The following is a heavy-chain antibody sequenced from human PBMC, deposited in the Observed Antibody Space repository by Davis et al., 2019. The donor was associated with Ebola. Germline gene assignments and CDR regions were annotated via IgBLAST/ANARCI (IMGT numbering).Heavy chain of an antibody. CDR3: ARGVAVAGYYFDY. V-gene: IGHV3-23*01. CDR2: ISGSGGST. CDR1: GFTFSSYA. J-gene: IGHJ4*02. D-gene: IGHD6-19*01. Sequence: PGGSLRLSCAASGFTFSSYAMSWVRQAPGKGLEWVSAISGSGGSTYYADSVKGRFTISRDNSKNTLYLQMNSLRAEDTAVYYCARGVAVAGYYFDYWGQGTLVTVSS.